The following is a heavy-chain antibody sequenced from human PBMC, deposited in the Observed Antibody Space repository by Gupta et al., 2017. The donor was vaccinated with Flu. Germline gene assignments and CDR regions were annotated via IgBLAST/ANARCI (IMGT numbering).Heavy chain of an antibody. J-gene: IGHJ6*03. D-gene: IGHD3-10*01. CDR3: ARSQRSYMVRGVTYYMDV. Sequence: QGLEWMGRINPNSGGTNYAQKFQGRVTMTRDTSISTAYMELSRLRSDDTAAYYCARSQRSYMVRGVTYYMDVWGKGTTVTVSS. V-gene: IGHV1-2*06. CDR2: INPNSGGT.